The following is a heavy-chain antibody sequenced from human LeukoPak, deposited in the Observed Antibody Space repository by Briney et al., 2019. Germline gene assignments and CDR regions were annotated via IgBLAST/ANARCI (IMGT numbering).Heavy chain of an antibody. V-gene: IGHV3-23*01. CDR2: ISGSGAST. CDR3: AKSPFHAYYYGMDV. Sequence: PGGSLRLSCAASGFTFSSYAMSWVRQAPGKGLEWVSGISGSGASTYDADSVKGRFTISRDNSKNTLYLQMNSLRAEDTAVYYCAKSPFHAYYYGMDVWGQGTTVTVPS. D-gene: IGHD3-3*02. CDR1: GFTFSSYA. J-gene: IGHJ6*02.